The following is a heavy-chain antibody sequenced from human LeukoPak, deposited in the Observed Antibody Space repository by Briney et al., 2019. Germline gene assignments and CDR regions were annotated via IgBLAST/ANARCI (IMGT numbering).Heavy chain of an antibody. CDR2: IWYDGSNK. CDR3: ARSPDYYDSSGYYSDRDYYYGMDV. CDR1: GFTFSSYG. Sequence: GALRPSCAASGFTFSSYGMHWVRQAPGKGLEWVSVIWYDGSNKYYADSWKGRFTISRENSKNMLYLQMNSLRAEEPAVYYCARSPDYYDSSGYYSDRDYYYGMDVWGQGTTVTVSS. V-gene: IGHV3-33*01. D-gene: IGHD3-22*01. J-gene: IGHJ6*02.